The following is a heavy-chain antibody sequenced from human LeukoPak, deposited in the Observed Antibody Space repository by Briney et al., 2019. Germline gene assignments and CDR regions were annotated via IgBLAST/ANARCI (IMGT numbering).Heavy chain of an antibody. J-gene: IGHJ6*02. Sequence: GGSLRLSCAASGFPFSSYWMHWVRQGPGRGLVWVSRIIGDGSGTNYADSVKGRFTISRDNAKNTLYLQMNSLRDEDTAVYYCARGRSTNFLDVWGQGTTVTVSS. CDR1: GFPFSSYW. V-gene: IGHV3-74*01. D-gene: IGHD2-2*01. CDR3: ARGRSTNFLDV. CDR2: IIGDGSGT.